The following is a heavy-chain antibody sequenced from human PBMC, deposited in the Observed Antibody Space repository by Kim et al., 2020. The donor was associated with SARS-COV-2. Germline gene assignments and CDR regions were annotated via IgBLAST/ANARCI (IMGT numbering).Heavy chain of an antibody. J-gene: IGHJ4*02. V-gene: IGHV4-34*01. D-gene: IGHD3-10*01. Sequence: SETLSLTCAVYGGSFSGYYWSWIRQPPGKGLEWIGEINHSGSTNYNPSLKSRVTISVDTSKNQFSLKLSSVTAADTAVYYCARGFRWFGELLYDYWGQGTLVTVSS. CDR1: GGSFSGYY. CDR2: INHSGST. CDR3: ARGFRWFGELLYDY.